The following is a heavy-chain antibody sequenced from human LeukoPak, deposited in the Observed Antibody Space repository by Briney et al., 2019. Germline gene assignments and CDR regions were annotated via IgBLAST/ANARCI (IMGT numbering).Heavy chain of an antibody. Sequence: GGSLRLSCAASGLTFSSYAMHWVRQAPGKGLEYVSAISSNGGSTYYANSVKGRFTISRDNSKNTLYLQMGSLRAEDMAVYYCARDAISTRAAADFPPYYFDYWGQGTLVTVSS. CDR2: ISSNGGST. CDR1: GLTFSSYA. D-gene: IGHD6-13*01. V-gene: IGHV3-64*01. CDR3: ARDAISTRAAADFPPYYFDY. J-gene: IGHJ4*02.